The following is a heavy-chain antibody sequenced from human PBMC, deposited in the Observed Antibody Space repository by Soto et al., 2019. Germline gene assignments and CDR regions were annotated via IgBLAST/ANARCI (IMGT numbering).Heavy chain of an antibody. V-gene: IGHV3-74*01. Sequence: EVQLVESGGDLVQPGGSLRLSCAASGFSFSIFWMHWVRQAPGKGLVWVSSINGGGSSADYADSVKGRFTFSRDNAKNIVYLQMNSLRAEDTAVYYCTRGGGYSGYDPFDYWGQGTLVTVSS. CDR3: TRGGGYSGYDPFDY. J-gene: IGHJ4*02. CDR2: INGGGSSA. CDR1: GFSFSIFW. D-gene: IGHD5-12*01.